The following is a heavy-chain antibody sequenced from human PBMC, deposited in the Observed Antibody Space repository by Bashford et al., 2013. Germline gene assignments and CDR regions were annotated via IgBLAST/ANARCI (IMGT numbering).Heavy chain of an antibody. CDR1: GGSFDGYY. D-gene: IGHD3-22*01. CDR3: ARGKKDITMIVVVITAQAYSFDY. J-gene: IGHJ4*02. CDR2: INHSGIT. Sequence: SETLSLTCSVSGGSFDGYYWSWVRQFPGKALEWIAEINHSGITNFNPSLKARVTVSLDKSNFSLELRSVTAADTAVYYCARGKKDITMIVVVITAQAYSFDYWGQGTLVTVSS. V-gene: IGHV4-34*01.